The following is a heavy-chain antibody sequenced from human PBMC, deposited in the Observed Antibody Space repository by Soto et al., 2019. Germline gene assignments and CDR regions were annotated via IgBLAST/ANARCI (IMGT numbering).Heavy chain of an antibody. V-gene: IGHV3-21*01. J-gene: IGHJ4*02. CDR3: ARDHCSSTSCYSP. CDR2: ISSSSSYI. CDR1: GFSFSSYS. Sequence: EVQLVESGGGLVKPGGSLRLSCAASGFSFSSYSMNWVRQAPGKGLEWVSSISSSSSYIYYVDSVKGRFTISRDNAKNSLYLQMNSLRAEDTAVYYCARDHCSSTSCYSPWGQGTLVTVSS. D-gene: IGHD2-2*01.